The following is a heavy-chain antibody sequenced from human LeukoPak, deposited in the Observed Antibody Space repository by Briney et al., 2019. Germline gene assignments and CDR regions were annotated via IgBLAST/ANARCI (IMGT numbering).Heavy chain of an antibody. V-gene: IGHV4-38-2*02. J-gene: IGHJ4*02. D-gene: IGHD1-26*01. CDR3: ARERRAKWSYPYYFDY. CDR1: GYSISSGYY. Sequence: SETLSLTCAVSGYSISSGYYWGWIRRPPGKGLEWIGSIFDSGSTYYNPSLKSGVTISVDTSKNQFSLKLSSVTAADTAVYYCARERRAKWSYPYYFDYWGQGTLVTVSS. CDR2: IFDSGST.